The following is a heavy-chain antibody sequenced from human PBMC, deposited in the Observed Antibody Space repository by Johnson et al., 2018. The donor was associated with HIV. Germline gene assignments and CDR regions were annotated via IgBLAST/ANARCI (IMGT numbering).Heavy chain of an antibody. CDR1: GFTFDDYA. D-gene: IGHD3-22*01. CDR3: ASSLHYYDSSGYYYVDAFDI. Sequence: VQLVESGGVVVQPGGSLRLSCAASGFTFDDYAMHWVRQAPGKGLECVSLISWDGGSTYYADSVKGRFTISRDNSKNSLYLQMNSLRAEDTALYYCASSLHYYDSSGYYYVDAFDIWGQGTVVTVSS. V-gene: IGHV3-43D*03. J-gene: IGHJ3*02. CDR2: ISWDGGST.